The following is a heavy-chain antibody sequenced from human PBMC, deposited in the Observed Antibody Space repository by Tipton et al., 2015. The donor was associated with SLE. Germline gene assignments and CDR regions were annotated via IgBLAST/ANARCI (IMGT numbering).Heavy chain of an antibody. CDR1: GGSISSGGYY. D-gene: IGHD3-16*01. CDR3: RLITITSPFDY. CDR2: IYYSGST. J-gene: IGHJ4*02. V-gene: IGHV4-31*02. Sequence: LRLSCTVSGGSISSGGYYWSWIRQHPGKGLEWIGYIYYSGSTYYNPSLKSRVTISVDTSKNQFSLKLSSVTAADTAVYYCRLITITSPFDYWGQGTLVTVSS.